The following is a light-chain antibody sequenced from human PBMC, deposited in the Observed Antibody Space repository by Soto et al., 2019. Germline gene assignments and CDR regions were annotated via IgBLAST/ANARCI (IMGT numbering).Light chain of an antibody. CDR2: AAS. CDR3: QQSYSTLRT. J-gene: IGKJ1*01. CDR1: QSISSY. Sequence: DIQMTQSPSSLSASVGDRVTITCRASQSISSYLNWYQQKPGKAPKLLIYAASSLQSGVPSRFSGSGSGTDFTLTISSLQPEDSETSYCQQSYSTLRTFGQGTKVDIK. V-gene: IGKV1-39*01.